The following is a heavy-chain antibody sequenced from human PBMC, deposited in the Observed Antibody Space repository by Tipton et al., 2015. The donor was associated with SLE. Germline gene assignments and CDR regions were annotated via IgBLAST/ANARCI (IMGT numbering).Heavy chain of an antibody. Sequence: TLSLTCTVSGGSISSYYWSWIRQPPGKGLEWIGYIYYSGGTNYNPSLKSRVTISVDTSKNQFSLKLSSVTAADTAVYYCARWAGPTVNFGYWGQGTLVTVSS. CDR2: IYYSGGT. CDR1: GGSISSYY. V-gene: IGHV4-59*01. J-gene: IGHJ4*02. CDR3: ARWAGPTVNFGY. D-gene: IGHD4-11*01.